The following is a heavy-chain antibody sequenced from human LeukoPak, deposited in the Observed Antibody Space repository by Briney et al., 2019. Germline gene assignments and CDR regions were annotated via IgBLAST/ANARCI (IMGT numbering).Heavy chain of an antibody. D-gene: IGHD2-15*01. Sequence: PSETLSLTCAVSSGSISSGNWGSWVRQPPGKGLECIGDIYHSGSTNYNPSLKSRVTISVDKSKNQFSLNLNSVTAADTAVYYCAKGIGRYCSGGKCMNKLFDFWGRRTLVTVSS. CDR1: SGSISSGNW. CDR2: IYHSGST. CDR3: AKGIGRYCSGGKCMNKLFDF. V-gene: IGHV4-4*02. J-gene: IGHJ5*01.